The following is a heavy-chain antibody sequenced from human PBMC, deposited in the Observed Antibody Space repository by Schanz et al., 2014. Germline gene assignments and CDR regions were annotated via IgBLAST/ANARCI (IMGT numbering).Heavy chain of an antibody. V-gene: IGHV3-73*01. CDR2: IRSKADTYAT. D-gene: IGHD3-10*01. J-gene: IGHJ6*02. CDR3: RSGSHIYYHGLDV. CDR1: GFTFSGSV. Sequence: EVQLVESGGGLVQPGGSLRLSCVASGFTFSGSVMHWVRQASGKGLEWVGRIRSKADTYATTYAAPLKGRITISRDDSTNTAYLHMNSLKTEDTAVYCCRSGSHIYYHGLDVWGQGTTVTVSS.